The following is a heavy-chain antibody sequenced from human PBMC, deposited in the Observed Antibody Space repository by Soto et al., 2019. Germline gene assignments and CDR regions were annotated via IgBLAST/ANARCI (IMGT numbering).Heavy chain of an antibody. CDR2: ISYDGSNK. CDR1: GFTFSSYA. Sequence: QVQLVESGGGVVQPGRSLRLSCAASGFTFSSYAMHWVRQAPGKGLEWVAVISYDGSNKYYADSVKGRFTISRDNSKNTLYLQMNSLRAEDMAVYYCARETSGIAAAGYFDYWGQGTLVTVSS. D-gene: IGHD6-13*01. J-gene: IGHJ4*02. V-gene: IGHV3-30-3*01. CDR3: ARETSGIAAAGYFDY.